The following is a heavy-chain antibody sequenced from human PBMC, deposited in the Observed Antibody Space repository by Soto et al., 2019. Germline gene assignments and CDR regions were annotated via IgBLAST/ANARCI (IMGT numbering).Heavy chain of an antibody. V-gene: IGHV3-30*18. J-gene: IGHJ6*02. Sequence: QVQLVESGGGVVQPGGSLRLSCAASGYTFSRYGMHWVRQAPGKGLEWVTFIAYDGSNEYYADSVKGRFTISRDNSKNTLYLQMNSLRAEDTAVYYCAKMTTALGYYYPALDVWGQGPTVSVSS. D-gene: IGHD5-18*01. CDR3: AKMTTALGYYYPALDV. CDR2: IAYDGSNE. CDR1: GYTFSRYG.